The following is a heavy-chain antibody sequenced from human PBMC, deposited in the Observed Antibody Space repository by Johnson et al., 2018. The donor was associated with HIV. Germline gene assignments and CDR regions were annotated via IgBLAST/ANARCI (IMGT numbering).Heavy chain of an antibody. CDR2: INWNGGST. CDR3: ARATWSDDAFDI. V-gene: IGHV3-20*04. D-gene: IGHD2-8*01. CDR1: GFTFSSYS. Sequence: VQLVESGGGLVQPGGSLRLSCAASGFTFSSYSMNWVRQAPGKGLEWVSGINWNGGSTGYADSVKGRFTISRDNARNSLYLQMNSLRAEDTALYYCARATWSDDAFDIWGQGTMVTVSS. J-gene: IGHJ3*02.